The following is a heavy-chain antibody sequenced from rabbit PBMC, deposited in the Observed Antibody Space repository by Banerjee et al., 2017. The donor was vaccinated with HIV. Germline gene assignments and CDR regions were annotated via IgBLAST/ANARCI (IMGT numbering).Heavy chain of an antibody. D-gene: IGHD6-1*01. V-gene: IGHV1S40*01. CDR3: ARGYSYGYVGAAYAMTRLDL. Sequence: QSLEESGGDLVKPGASLTLTCKASGFDFSSSYWICWVRQAPGKGLEWIGCIWTGDGSTYYTSWVNGRFSMSKTSSTTVTLQMTSLTAADTATYFCARGYSYGYVGAAYAMTRLDLWGQGTLVTVS. CDR2: IWTGDGST. CDR1: GFDFSSSYW. J-gene: IGHJ3*01.